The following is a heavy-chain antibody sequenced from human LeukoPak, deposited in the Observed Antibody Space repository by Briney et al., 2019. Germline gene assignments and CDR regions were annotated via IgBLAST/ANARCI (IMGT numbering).Heavy chain of an antibody. CDR1: GFTVSGNY. J-gene: IGHJ4*02. V-gene: IGHV3-53*01. CDR3: AKVRWPTHYDY. CDR2: IYSGGTT. D-gene: IGHD4-23*01. Sequence: SGGSLRLSCAVSGFTVSGNYMSWVRQAPGKGLEWVSLIYSGGTTYYADSVKGRFTISRDNSKNTLYLQMNSLRAEDTAVYYCAKVRWPTHYDYWGQGTLVTVPS.